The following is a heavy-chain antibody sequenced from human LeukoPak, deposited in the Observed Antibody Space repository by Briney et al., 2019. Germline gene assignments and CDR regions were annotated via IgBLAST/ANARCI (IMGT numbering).Heavy chain of an antibody. J-gene: IGHJ4*02. Sequence: GGSLRLSCAASGVTFSRDWMHWVREAPGEGLLWVSRISDDGSITTYADSVQVGFTISRDNAKSTVFLQMTRLRVQEPPVYFRVRRYHEYNVYDRHFDFWGQGILVTVSS. CDR1: GVTFSRDW. V-gene: IGHV3-74*03. D-gene: IGHD3-10*02. CDR2: ISDDGSIT. CDR3: VRRYHEYNVYDRHFDF.